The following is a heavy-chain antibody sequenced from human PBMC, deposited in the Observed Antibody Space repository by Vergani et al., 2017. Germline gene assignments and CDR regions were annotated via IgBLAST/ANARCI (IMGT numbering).Heavy chain of an antibody. J-gene: IGHJ3*02. V-gene: IGHV1-2*02. D-gene: IGHD3-3*01. Sequence: QVQLVQSGAEVKKPGASVKVSCKASGYTFTGYYMHWVRQAPGQGLEWMGWINPNSGGTNYAQKFQGRVTMTRDTSISTVYMELSRLRSDDTAVYYCASGGDFWSGYWWDDAFDIWGQGTMVTVSS. CDR3: ASGGDFWSGYWWDDAFDI. CDR2: INPNSGGT. CDR1: GYTFTGYY.